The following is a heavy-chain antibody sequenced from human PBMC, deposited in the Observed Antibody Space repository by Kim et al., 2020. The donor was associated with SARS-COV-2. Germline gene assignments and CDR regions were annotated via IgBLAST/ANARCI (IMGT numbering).Heavy chain of an antibody. CDR3: TRNLGTND. J-gene: IGHJ1*01. CDR1: GFTFATYS. CDR2: VNSGGSVK. V-gene: IGHV3-21*05. Sequence: GGSLRLSCEVSGFTFATYSFSWVRLAPGKGLEWIAFVNSGGSVKEYADSVKGRFTVSRDDARRSVDLDMNNLRSGDTARYFCTRNLGTNDWGQGTLVTVS. D-gene: IGHD1-1*01.